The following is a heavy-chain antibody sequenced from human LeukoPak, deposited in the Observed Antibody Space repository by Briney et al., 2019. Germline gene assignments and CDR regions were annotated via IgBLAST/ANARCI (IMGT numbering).Heavy chain of an antibody. Sequence: SETLSLTCAVYGGSFSGYYWSWIRQPPGKGLEWIGEINHSGSTNYNPSLKSRVTISVDTSKNQFSLKLSSVTAADTAVYYRARGAGYCTNGVCRTFYMDVWGKGTTVTVSS. CDR2: INHSGST. CDR1: GGSFSGYY. CDR3: ARGAGYCTNGVCRTFYMDV. D-gene: IGHD2-8*01. V-gene: IGHV4-34*01. J-gene: IGHJ6*03.